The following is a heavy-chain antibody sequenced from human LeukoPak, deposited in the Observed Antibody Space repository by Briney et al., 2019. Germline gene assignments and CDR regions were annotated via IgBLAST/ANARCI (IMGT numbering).Heavy chain of an antibody. V-gene: IGHV1-2*02. CDR1: GYTLTGYY. J-gene: IGHJ4*02. CDR3: ARGRCSSRSCYLFDY. CDR2: INPNSGGT. D-gene: IGHD2-2*01. Sequence: ASVKVSCKAAGYTLTGYYMHWVRQAPGQGLEWMGWINPNSGGTSYAQRFQGRVTMTRDTSISTAYMELSRLRSDDTAVYYCARGRCSSRSCYLFDYWGQGTLVTVSS.